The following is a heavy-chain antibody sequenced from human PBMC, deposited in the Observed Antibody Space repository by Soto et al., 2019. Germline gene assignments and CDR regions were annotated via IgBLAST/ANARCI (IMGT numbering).Heavy chain of an antibody. J-gene: IGHJ6*02. CDR2: SYYSGTT. CDR1: GASISVHSYY. V-gene: IGHV4-39*07. Sequence: PSETLSLTCTVSGASISVHSYYWTWIRQPPGKGLEWIGSSYYSGTTYFNPSLKSRATISVDTSKSQFSLRLTSVTAADTAVYFCGREAIGTYTYYYSGVEVWGQGTTVTVSS. D-gene: IGHD3-10*01. CDR3: GREAIGTYTYYYSGVEV.